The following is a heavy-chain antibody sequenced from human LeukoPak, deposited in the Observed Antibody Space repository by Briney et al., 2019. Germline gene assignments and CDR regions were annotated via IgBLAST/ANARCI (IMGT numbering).Heavy chain of an antibody. V-gene: IGHV4-34*01. CDR3: ARLGGGYAPLDY. D-gene: IGHD5-12*01. Sequence: SETLSLTCAVYGGSFSGYYWSWIRQPPGKGLEWIGEINHSGSTSYKSSLKSRVTISIDTSKNQFSLKLSSVTAADTAVYYCARLGGGYAPLDYWGQGTLVTVSS. J-gene: IGHJ4*02. CDR2: INHSGST. CDR1: GGSFSGYY.